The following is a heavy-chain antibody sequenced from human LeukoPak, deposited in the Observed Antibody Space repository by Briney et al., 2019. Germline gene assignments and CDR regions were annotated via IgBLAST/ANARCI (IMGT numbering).Heavy chain of an antibody. V-gene: IGHV4-34*12. J-gene: IGHJ4*02. CDR3: ARRNLKYYFGSGRFFDY. Sequence: SETLSLTCAVFGGSFDGYYWTWIRQSPEKGLEWIGEIVYSGSTNYNPSLKSRVIISADTSKNHLSLRLSSVTAADTAVYYCARRNLKYYFGSGRFFDYWGQGTLVTVSS. D-gene: IGHD3-10*01. CDR2: IVYSGST. CDR1: GGSFDGYY.